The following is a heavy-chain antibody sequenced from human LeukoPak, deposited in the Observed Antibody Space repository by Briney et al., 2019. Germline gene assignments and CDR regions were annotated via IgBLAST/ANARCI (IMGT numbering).Heavy chain of an antibody. CDR3: AKDLYSSSWYRYFQH. J-gene: IGHJ1*01. D-gene: IGHD6-13*01. Sequence: GGSLRLSCAASGFTFDDYAMHWVRQAPGKGLEWVSGLSWNSGSIGYADSVKGRFTISRDNAKNSLYLQMNSLRAEDTALYYCAKDLYSSSWYRYFQHWGQGTLVTVPS. CDR1: GFTFDDYA. V-gene: IGHV3-9*01. CDR2: LSWNSGSI.